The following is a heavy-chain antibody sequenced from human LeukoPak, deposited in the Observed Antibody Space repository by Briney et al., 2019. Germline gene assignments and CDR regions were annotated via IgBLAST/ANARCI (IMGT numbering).Heavy chain of an antibody. CDR3: ARDKWVTTTHYFDY. J-gene: IGHJ4*02. CDR2: IKQDGSEK. CDR1: GFTFSSFW. V-gene: IGHV3-7*01. Sequence: PGGSLRLSCAASGFTFSSFWMSWVRQAPGKGLEWVANIKQDGSEKYYVDSVKGRFTISRDNAKNSLYLQMNSLRAEDTAVYYCARDKWVTTTHYFDYWGQGTLVTVSS. D-gene: IGHD4-17*01.